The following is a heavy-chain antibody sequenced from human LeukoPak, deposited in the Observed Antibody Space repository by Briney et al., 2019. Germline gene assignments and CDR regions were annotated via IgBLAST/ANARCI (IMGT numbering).Heavy chain of an antibody. V-gene: IGHV1-69*01. CDR3: ARSSRGPYYYRG. CDR2: IIPIFGTA. D-gene: IGHD3-10*01. CDR1: GGTFSSYA. J-gene: IGHJ4*02. Sequence: VKVSCKASGGTFSSYAVSWVRQAPGQGLEWMGGIIPIFGTANYAQKFQGRVTITADESTSTAYMELSSLRSEDTAVYYCARSSRGPYYYRGWGQGTLVTVSS.